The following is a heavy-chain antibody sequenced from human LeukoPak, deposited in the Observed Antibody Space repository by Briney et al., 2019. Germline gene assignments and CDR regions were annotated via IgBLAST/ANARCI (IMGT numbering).Heavy chain of an antibody. V-gene: IGHV4-34*01. D-gene: IGHD1-26*01. Sequence: SETLSLTCAVYGGSFSGYYWSWIRQPPGKGLEWIGEINHSGSTNYNPSLKSRVTISVDTSKNQFSLKLSSVTAADTAVYYCARQGWVGATNYFDYWGQGTLVTVSS. J-gene: IGHJ4*02. CDR1: GGSFSGYY. CDR2: INHSGST. CDR3: ARQGWVGATNYFDY.